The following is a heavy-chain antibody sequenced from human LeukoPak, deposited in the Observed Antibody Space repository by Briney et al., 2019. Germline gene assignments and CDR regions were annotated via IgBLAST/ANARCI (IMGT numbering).Heavy chain of an antibody. Sequence: PGGSLRLSCAASRFSFRSYWMSWVRQAPGKGLEWVANINQDGSEKYYVDSAKGRFTISRDNAKNSLYLQMNSLRAEDTAVYYCATNSDYWGQGTRVTVSS. CDR3: ATNSDY. V-gene: IGHV3-7*02. CDR1: RFSFRSYW. J-gene: IGHJ4*02. CDR2: INQDGSEK.